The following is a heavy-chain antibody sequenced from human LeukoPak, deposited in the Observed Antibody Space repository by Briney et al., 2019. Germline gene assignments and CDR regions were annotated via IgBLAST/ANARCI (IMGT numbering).Heavy chain of an antibody. CDR3: ARAPRGSSTSCYKECYYYYYYMDV. D-gene: IGHD2-2*02. CDR2: IIPIFGTA. J-gene: IGHJ6*03. Sequence: SVKVSCKASGGTFSSYAISWVRQAPGQGLEWMGGIIPIFGTANYAQKFQGRVTITADESTSTAYMELSSLRSEDTAVYYCARAPRGSSTSCYKECYYYYYYMDVWGKGTTVTVSS. V-gene: IGHV1-69*13. CDR1: GGTFSSYA.